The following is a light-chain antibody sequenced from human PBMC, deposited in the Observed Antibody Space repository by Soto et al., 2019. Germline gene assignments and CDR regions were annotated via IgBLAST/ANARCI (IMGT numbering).Light chain of an antibody. Sequence: EIVMTQSPATLSVSPGERATLSCRASESVSSNLAWYQQKPGQAPRLLIHGSSTRATGIPARFSGSGSGTEFTLTISRLQSEDFAVYYCQQYNNWPRTFGQGTKVEFK. J-gene: IGKJ1*01. V-gene: IGKV3-15*01. CDR2: GSS. CDR3: QQYNNWPRT. CDR1: ESVSSN.